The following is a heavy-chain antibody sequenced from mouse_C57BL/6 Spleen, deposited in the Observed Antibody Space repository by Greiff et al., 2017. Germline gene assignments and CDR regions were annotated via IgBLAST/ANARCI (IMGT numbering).Heavy chain of an antibody. J-gene: IGHJ4*01. V-gene: IGHV1-54*01. D-gene: IGHD2-4*01. Sequence: QVQLQQSGAELVRPGASVKVSCKASGYAFTNYLIEWVKQRPGQGLEWIGVINPGSGGTNYNEKFKGKATLTADKSSSTAYMQLSSLASSDSSVYVCARGDYDGLSMDYWGQGTSLTVSS. CDR3: ARGDYDGLSMDY. CDR2: INPGSGGT. CDR1: GYAFTNYL.